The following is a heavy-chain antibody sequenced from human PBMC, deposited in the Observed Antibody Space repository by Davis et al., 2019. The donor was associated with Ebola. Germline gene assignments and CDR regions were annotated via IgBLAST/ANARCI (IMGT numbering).Heavy chain of an antibody. Sequence: PSETLSLTCTVSGGSISSSSYYWGWIRQPPGKGLEWIGEINHSGSTNYNPSLKSRVTISVDTSKNQFSLKLSSVTAADTAVYYCARDYGDGVLRAFDIWGQGTMVTVSS. V-gene: IGHV4-39*07. CDR1: GGSISSSSYY. J-gene: IGHJ3*02. D-gene: IGHD4-17*01. CDR3: ARDYGDGVLRAFDI. CDR2: INHSGST.